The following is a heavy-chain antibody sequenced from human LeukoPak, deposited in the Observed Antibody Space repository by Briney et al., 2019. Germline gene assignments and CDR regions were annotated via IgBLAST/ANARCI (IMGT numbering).Heavy chain of an antibody. V-gene: IGHV4-59*01. CDR3: ALEYGSGKNY. J-gene: IGHJ4*02. CDR1: GGSISSYY. D-gene: IGHD3-10*01. CDR2: IYYSGST. Sequence: SETLSLTCTVSGGSISSYYWSWIRQPPGKGLEWIGYIYYSGSTNYNPSLKSRVTISVDTSKNQFSLRLSSLTSADTAVYYCALEYGSGKNYWGQGTLVTVSS.